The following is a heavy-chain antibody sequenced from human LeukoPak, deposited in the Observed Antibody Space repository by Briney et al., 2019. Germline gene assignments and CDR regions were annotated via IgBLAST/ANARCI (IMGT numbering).Heavy chain of an antibody. Sequence: GGSLRLSCAASGFTFSSYTMSWVRQAPGKELEWVSTITTSDGNTYYADSVKGRFTVSRDNSKNTLFLQMNSLRAEDTAVYYCAKDGGLWVSAHWGDSWGRGTLVTVSS. CDR3: AKDGGLWVSAHWGDS. J-gene: IGHJ4*02. CDR1: GFTFSSYT. D-gene: IGHD7-27*01. V-gene: IGHV3-23*01. CDR2: ITTSDGNT.